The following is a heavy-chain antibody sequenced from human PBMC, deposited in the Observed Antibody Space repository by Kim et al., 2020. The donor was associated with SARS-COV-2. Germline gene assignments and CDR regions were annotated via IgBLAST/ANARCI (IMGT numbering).Heavy chain of an antibody. D-gene: IGHD6-13*01. Sequence: GGSLRLSCAASGFTFSSYDMHWVRQATGKGLEWVSAIGTAGDTYYPGSVKGRFTISRENAKNSLYLQMNSLRAGDTAVYYCARGIAVSGTGLNYYYYGMDVWGHGTTVTVSS. V-gene: IGHV3-13*01. J-gene: IGHJ6*02. CDR2: IGTAGDT. CDR1: GFTFSSYD. CDR3: ARGIAVSGTGLNYYYYGMDV.